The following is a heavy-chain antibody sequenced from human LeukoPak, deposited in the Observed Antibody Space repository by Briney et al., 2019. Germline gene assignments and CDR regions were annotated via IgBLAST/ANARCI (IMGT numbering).Heavy chain of an antibody. V-gene: IGHV4-59*01. Sequence: SETLSLTCTVSGGSISSYYWSLIRQPPGKGLEWIGYIYYSGSTNYNPSLRSRVTISVDTSKNQFSLKLSSVTAADTAVYYCARERGYGSGSYPDYWGQGTLVTVSS. CDR3: ARERGYGSGSYPDY. CDR1: GGSISSYY. J-gene: IGHJ4*02. CDR2: IYYSGST. D-gene: IGHD3-10*01.